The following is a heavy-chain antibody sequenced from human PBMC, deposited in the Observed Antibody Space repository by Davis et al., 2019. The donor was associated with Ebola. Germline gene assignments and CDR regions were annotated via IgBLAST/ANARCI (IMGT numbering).Heavy chain of an antibody. J-gene: IGHJ4*02. CDR1: GYTFTSYG. Sequence: AASVKVSCKASGYTFTSYGISWVRQATGQGLEWMGWMNPNSGNTGYAQKFQGRVTMTRNTSMSTAYMELSSLRSEDTAVYYCARGDSSGWYDFDYWGQGTLVTVSS. D-gene: IGHD6-19*01. CDR2: MNPNSGNT. CDR3: ARGDSSGWYDFDY. V-gene: IGHV1-8*02.